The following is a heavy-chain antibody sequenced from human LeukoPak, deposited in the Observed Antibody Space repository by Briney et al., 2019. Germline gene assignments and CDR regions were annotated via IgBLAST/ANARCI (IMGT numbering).Heavy chain of an antibody. J-gene: IGHJ6*03. V-gene: IGHV7-4-1*02. CDR1: GYTFTSYA. Sequence: EASVKVSCKASGYTFTSYAMNWVRQAPGQGLEWMGWINTNTGNPTYAQGFTGRFVFSLDTSVSTAYLQISSLKAEDTAVYYCARGFDMVRDIYPQIYYCMDVWGKGTTVTVSS. CDR3: ARGFDMVRDIYPQIYYCMDV. D-gene: IGHD3-10*01. CDR2: INTNTGNP.